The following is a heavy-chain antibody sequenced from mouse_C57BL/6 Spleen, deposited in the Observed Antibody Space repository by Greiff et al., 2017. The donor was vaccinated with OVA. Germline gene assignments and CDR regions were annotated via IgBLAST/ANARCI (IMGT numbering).Heavy chain of an antibody. J-gene: IGHJ1*03. V-gene: IGHV1-52*01. CDR1: GYTFTSYW. CDR2: IDPSDRET. CDR3: ARSTVVPKGYVDV. D-gene: IGHD1-1*01. Sequence: QVQLKQPGAELVRPGSSVKLSCKASGYTFTSYWMHWVKQRPIQGLEWIGNIDPSDRETHYNQKFKDKATLTVDKSSSTAYMQLSSLTSEDSAVYYCARSTVVPKGYVDVWGTGTTVTVSS.